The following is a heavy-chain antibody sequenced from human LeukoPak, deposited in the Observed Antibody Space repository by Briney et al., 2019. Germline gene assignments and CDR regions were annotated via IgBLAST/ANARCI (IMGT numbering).Heavy chain of an antibody. CDR1: GFTVSSNY. V-gene: IGHV3-53*01. CDR3: ARDLREQHRGTDYYYGMDV. D-gene: IGHD6-13*01. J-gene: IGHJ6*02. CDR2: IYSGGST. Sequence: QPGRSLRLSCAASGFTVSSNYMSWVRQAPGKGLEWVSVIYSGGSTYYADSVKGRFTISRDNSKNTLYLQMNSLRAEDTAVYYCARDLREQHRGTDYYYGMDVWGQGTTVTVSS.